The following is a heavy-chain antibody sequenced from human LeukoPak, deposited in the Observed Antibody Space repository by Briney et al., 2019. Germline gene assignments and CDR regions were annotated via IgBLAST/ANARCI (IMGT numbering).Heavy chain of an antibody. Sequence: GGSLRLSCAASGFTFSSYEMNWVRQAPGKGLEWVSYISSSGDIIYYADSVKGRFTISRDSAKNSLYLQMNSLRAEDTAVYYCARGMDYYDSRPIDYWGQGTLVTVSS. J-gene: IGHJ4*02. CDR3: ARGMDYYDSRPIDY. D-gene: IGHD3-22*01. V-gene: IGHV3-48*03. CDR2: ISSSGDII. CDR1: GFTFSSYE.